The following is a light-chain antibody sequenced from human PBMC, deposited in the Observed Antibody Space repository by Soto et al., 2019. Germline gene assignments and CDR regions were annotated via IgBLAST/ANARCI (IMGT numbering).Light chain of an antibody. CDR3: QQYGSSPPRA. V-gene: IGKV3-20*01. CDR1: QSVSSSY. J-gene: IGKJ1*01. Sequence: EIVLTQSPGTRSLSPGERATLSCRASQSVSSSYLAWYQQKPGQAPRLLIYGASSRATGIPDRFSGSGSGTDFTHTISRLDPEDFAVYYCQQYGSSPPRAFGQGTKVEIK. CDR2: GAS.